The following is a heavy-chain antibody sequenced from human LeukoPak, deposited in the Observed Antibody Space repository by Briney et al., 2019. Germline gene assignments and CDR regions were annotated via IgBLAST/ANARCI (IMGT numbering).Heavy chain of an antibody. CDR3: ARVVRGSYPLFDY. CDR2: ISSSSSYI. J-gene: IGHJ4*02. CDR1: GFTFSSYS. D-gene: IGHD1-26*01. V-gene: IGHV3-21*01. Sequence: GGSLRLSCAASGFTFSSYSMNWVRQAPGKGLEWVSSISSSSSYIYYADSVKGRFTISRDNAKNSLYLQMNSLRAEDTAVYYRARVVRGSYPLFDYWGQGTLVTVSS.